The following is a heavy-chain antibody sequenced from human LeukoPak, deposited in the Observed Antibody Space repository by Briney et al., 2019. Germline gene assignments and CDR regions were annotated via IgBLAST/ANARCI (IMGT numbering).Heavy chain of an antibody. Sequence: SGRSLRLSCAASGFTFSSYGMHWVRQAPGKGLEWVAVISYDGSNKYYADSVKGRFTISRDNSKNTLYLQMNSLRAEDTAVYYCAKEVVVPAAAYYYYYGMDVWGQGTTVTVSS. CDR2: ISYDGSNK. CDR3: AKEVVVPAAAYYYYYGMDV. D-gene: IGHD2-2*01. V-gene: IGHV3-30*18. CDR1: GFTFSSYG. J-gene: IGHJ6*02.